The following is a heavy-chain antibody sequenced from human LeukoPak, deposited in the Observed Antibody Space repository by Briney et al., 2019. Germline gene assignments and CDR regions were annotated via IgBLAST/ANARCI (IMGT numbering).Heavy chain of an antibody. CDR3: ARGGHYYYDSSGYYYSPADY. D-gene: IGHD3-22*01. Sequence: SVTVSCKASGYTFTGYYMHWVRQAPGQGREWMGWINPNSGGTNYAQQFQGRVTMTRDTSISTAYMELSRLRSDDPAVYYCARGGHYYYDSSGYYYSPADYWGQGTLVTVSS. V-gene: IGHV1-2*02. CDR2: INPNSGGT. CDR1: GYTFTGYY. J-gene: IGHJ4*02.